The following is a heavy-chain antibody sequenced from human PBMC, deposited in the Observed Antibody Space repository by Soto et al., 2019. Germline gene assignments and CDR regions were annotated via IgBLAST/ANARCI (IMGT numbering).Heavy chain of an antibody. Sequence: SVKVSCKASGGTFSSYAISWVRQAPGQGLEWMGGIIPIFGTANYAQKFQGRVTITADESTSTAYMELSSLRSEDTAVYYCARESALYDFWSGYYIFWGQGTLVTVSS. D-gene: IGHD3-3*01. V-gene: IGHV1-69*13. CDR3: ARESALYDFWSGYYIF. J-gene: IGHJ4*02. CDR2: IIPIFGTA. CDR1: GGTFSSYA.